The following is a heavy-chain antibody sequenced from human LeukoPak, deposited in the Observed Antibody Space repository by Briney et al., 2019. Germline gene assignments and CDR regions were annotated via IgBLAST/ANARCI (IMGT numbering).Heavy chain of an antibody. CDR1: GFTLSNYW. CDR3: ARALPIRVYYFDY. V-gene: IGHV3-74*01. J-gene: IGHJ4*02. CDR2: INTDGSET. Sequence: GGSLRLSCAASGFTLSNYWMHWVRQAPGKGLVWISRINTDGSETSYADSVKGRFTISRDNAKNSLYLQMNSLRAEDTAVYYCARALPIRVYYFDYWGQGTLVTVSS.